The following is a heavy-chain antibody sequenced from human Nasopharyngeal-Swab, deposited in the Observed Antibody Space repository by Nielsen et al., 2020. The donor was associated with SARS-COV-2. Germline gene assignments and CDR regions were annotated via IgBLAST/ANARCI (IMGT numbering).Heavy chain of an antibody. V-gene: IGHV3-21*04. CDR2: ISGSSAYI. CDR1: GFTFSTYT. J-gene: IGHJ4*02. D-gene: IGHD3-10*01. CDR3: ASIRFGELIYY. Sequence: GGSLRLSCAASGFTFSTYTMNWVRQAPGKGLEWVSSISGSSAYIWYADSVKGRFTVSRDNAKNSLYLQMNSLRAEDTAVYYCASIRFGELIYYWGQGTLVTVSS.